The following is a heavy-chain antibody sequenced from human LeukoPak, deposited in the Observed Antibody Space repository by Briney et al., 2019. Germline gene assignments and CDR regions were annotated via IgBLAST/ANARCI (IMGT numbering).Heavy chain of an antibody. J-gene: IGHJ4*02. V-gene: IGHV3-23*01. D-gene: IGHD3-16*01. Sequence: GGSLRLSCAASGFTFSSYAMSWVRQAPGKGLEWVSGISSSGVTTYYADSVKGRFTISRDNSKNTLYLQMNSLRAEDTAVYYCTKATSRCNFFDYWGQGALVTVSS. CDR3: TKATSRCNFFDY. CDR2: ISSSGVTT. CDR1: GFTFSSYA.